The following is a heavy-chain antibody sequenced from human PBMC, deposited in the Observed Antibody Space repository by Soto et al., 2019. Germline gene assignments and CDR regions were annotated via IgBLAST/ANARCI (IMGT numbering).Heavy chain of an antibody. CDR2: IYSGGST. J-gene: IGHJ6*02. V-gene: IGHV3-53*01. Sequence: GGSLRLSCAASGFTVSSDYMSWVRQAPGKGLEWDSVIYSGGSTYYADSVKGRFTISRDNSKNTLYLQMNSLRAEDTAVYYCARDRFELIAARIWHYGMDVWGQGTKVTVSS. CDR1: GFTVSSDY. CDR3: ARDRFELIAARIWHYGMDV. D-gene: IGHD6-6*01.